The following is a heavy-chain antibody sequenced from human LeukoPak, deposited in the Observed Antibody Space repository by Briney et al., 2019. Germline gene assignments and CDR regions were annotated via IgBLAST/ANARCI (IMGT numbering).Heavy chain of an antibody. CDR1: GFSFSTYA. D-gene: IGHD3-3*01. CDR2: VSSASSHV. CDR3: ARDLMRFLEWVN. J-gene: IGHJ4*02. V-gene: IGHV3-21*01. Sequence: PGGSLRLSCAASGFSFSTYAMNWVRQAPGKGPEWVSYVSSASSHVYYADSVRGRFIISRDNAKNSLYLQMNSLRAEDTAVYYCARDLMRFLEWVNWGQGTLVTVSS.